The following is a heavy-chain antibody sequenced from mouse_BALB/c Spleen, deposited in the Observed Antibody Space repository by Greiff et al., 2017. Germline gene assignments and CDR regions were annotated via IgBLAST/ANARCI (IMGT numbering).Heavy chain of an antibody. J-gene: IGHJ4*01. Sequence: VQLQQSAAELARPGASVKMSCKASGYTFTSYTMHWVKQRPGQGLEWIGYINPSSGYTEYNQKFKDKTTLTADKSSSTAYMQLSSLTSEDSAVYYCATYMGNAMDYWGQGTSVTVSS. CDR1: GYTFTSYT. V-gene: IGHV1-4*02. D-gene: IGHD1-1*02. CDR3: ATYMGNAMDY. CDR2: INPSSGYT.